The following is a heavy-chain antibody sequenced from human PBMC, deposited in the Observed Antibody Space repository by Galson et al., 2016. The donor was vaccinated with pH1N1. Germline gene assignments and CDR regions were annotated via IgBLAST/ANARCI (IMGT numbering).Heavy chain of an antibody. Sequence: CAISGDSVSSDSAAWNWIRQSPSRGLEWLGRTYYRSKWYNDYAVSVKSRITINPDTSKNQFSLQLNSVTPEDTAVYYCARDGIAAAGIRRDQYYFDYWGQGTQVTVSS. CDR2: TYYRSKWYN. D-gene: IGHD6-13*01. J-gene: IGHJ4*02. V-gene: IGHV6-1*01. CDR1: GDSVSSDSAA. CDR3: ARDGIAAAGIRRDQYYFDY.